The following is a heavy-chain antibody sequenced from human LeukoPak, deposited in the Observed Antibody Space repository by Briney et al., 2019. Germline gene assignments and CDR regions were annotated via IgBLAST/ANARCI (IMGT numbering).Heavy chain of an antibody. D-gene: IGHD3-10*01. CDR3: ARADGGVRGYYFDY. Sequence: PSETLSLTCTVSGASISSGGYYWSWVRQDPGKGLEWIGYIYYGGSTYYNPSLKSRITISVDTSKNQFSLELSSVTAADTAVYFCARADGGVRGYYFDYWGQG. V-gene: IGHV4-31*03. CDR1: GASISSGGYY. J-gene: IGHJ4*02. CDR2: IYYGGST.